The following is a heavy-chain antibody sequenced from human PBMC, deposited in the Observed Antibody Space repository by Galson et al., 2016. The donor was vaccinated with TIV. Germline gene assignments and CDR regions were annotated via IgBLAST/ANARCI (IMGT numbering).Heavy chain of an antibody. CDR1: GFDFSSYG. Sequence: SLRLSCATPGFDFSSYGMHWVRQAPGKGLEWVAIIWYDGSKKYYVDSVKGRFTISRDNSKNTVYLQMNSLRVEDTAVYYCAREFPTLHYAYGMDVWGQGTTVTVSS. J-gene: IGHJ6*02. CDR3: AREFPTLHYAYGMDV. V-gene: IGHV3-33*01. CDR2: IWYDGSKK.